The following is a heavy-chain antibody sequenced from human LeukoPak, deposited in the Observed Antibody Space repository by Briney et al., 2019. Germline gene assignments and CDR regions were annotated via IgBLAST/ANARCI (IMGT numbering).Heavy chain of an antibody. Sequence: SETLSLTCAVYGGSFSGYYWSWIRQPPGKGLEWIGEINHSGSTNYNPSLKSRVTISVDTSKNQFSLKLSSVTAADTAVYYCARAEYCSSTSCYVGGYYFDYWGQGTLVTVSS. J-gene: IGHJ4*02. CDR1: GGSFSGYY. V-gene: IGHV4-34*01. CDR2: INHSGST. D-gene: IGHD2-2*01. CDR3: ARAEYCSSTSCYVGGYYFDY.